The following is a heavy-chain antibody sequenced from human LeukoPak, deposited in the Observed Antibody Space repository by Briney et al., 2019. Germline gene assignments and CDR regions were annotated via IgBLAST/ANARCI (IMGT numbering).Heavy chain of an antibody. Sequence: ASVKVSCKASGYTFTYYHMHWVRQAPGQGLEWMGIINPSGGSTSYAQKFQGRVTMTRDTSTSTVFMDLSSLRSEDTAVYYCARADDSSAPKGWGQGTLVTVSS. CDR3: ARADDSSAPKG. J-gene: IGHJ4*02. CDR1: GYTFTYYH. V-gene: IGHV1-46*01. CDR2: INPSGGST. D-gene: IGHD3-22*01.